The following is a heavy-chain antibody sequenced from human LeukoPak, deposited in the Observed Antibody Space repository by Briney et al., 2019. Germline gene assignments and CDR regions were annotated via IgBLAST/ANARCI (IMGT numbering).Heavy chain of an antibody. CDR1: GYTFSTYG. Sequence: GASVKVSCKTSGYTFSTYGITWVRQAPGQGFQWMGWISAHSGNTKYAENFQGRISLTTDTSATTAYMELRSLTSDDTAVYYCARGVEPLAANTLAYWGQGTLVTVSS. CDR3: ARGVEPLAANTLAY. D-gene: IGHD1-14*01. CDR2: ISAHSGNT. V-gene: IGHV1-18*01. J-gene: IGHJ1*01.